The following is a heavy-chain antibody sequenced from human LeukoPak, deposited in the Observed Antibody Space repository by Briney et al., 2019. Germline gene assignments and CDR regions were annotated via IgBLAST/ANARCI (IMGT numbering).Heavy chain of an antibody. CDR3: ARGPKRAGPIVVVPAARSRSYYYMGV. J-gene: IGHJ6*03. V-gene: IGHV1-8*03. Sequence: ASVKVSCKASGYTFTSYDINWVRQATGQGLEWMGWMNPNSGNTGYAQKFQGRVTITRNTSISTAYMELSSLRSEDTAVYYCARGPKRAGPIVVVPAARSRSYYYMGVWGKGTTVTVSS. D-gene: IGHD2-2*01. CDR1: GYTFTSYD. CDR2: MNPNSGNT.